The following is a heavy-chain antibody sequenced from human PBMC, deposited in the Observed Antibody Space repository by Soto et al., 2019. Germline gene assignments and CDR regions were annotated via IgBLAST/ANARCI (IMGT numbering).Heavy chain of an antibody. V-gene: IGHV2-26*01. CDR1: GFSLSNARMG. Sequence: GSGPTLVNPTETLTLTCTVSGFSLSNARMGVSWIRQPPGKALEWLAHIFSNDEKSYSTSLKSRLTISKDTSKSQVVLTMTNMDPVDTATYYCARIRAYYYDSSGYYLAFDIWGQGTMVTVSS. CDR3: ARIRAYYYDSSGYYLAFDI. D-gene: IGHD3-22*01. J-gene: IGHJ3*02. CDR2: IFSNDEK.